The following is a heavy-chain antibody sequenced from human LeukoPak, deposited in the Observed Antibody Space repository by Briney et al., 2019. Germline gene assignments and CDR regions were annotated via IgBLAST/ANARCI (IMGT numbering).Heavy chain of an antibody. V-gene: IGHV4-31*03. CDR3: AREKDGGFDP. D-gene: IGHD2-8*01. CDR2: IYYSGVT. J-gene: IGHJ5*02. CDR1: GGSISRGGDY. Sequence: PSETLSLTCTVSGGSISRGGDYWSWIRQHPGKGLEWIGYIYYSGVTYYSPSLKSRVSISVDTSKNQFSLKLSSVIAADTAVYYCAREKDGGFDPWGQGTLVTVS.